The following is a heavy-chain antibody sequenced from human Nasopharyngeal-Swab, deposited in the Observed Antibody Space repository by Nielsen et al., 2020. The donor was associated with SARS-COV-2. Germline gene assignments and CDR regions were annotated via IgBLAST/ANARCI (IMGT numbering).Heavy chain of an antibody. CDR2: IYPGDSDT. CDR3: ARHLRRGGDSGGDWFDP. D-gene: IGHD2-21*01. CDR1: GSSFTSYW. Sequence: GESLMISCAGSGSSFTSYWLGWVRQMPGKGLEWMGIIYPGDSDTRYSPSFQGQVTISADKSISTAYLQWSSLKASDTAMYYCARHLRRGGDSGGDWFDPWGQGTLVTVSS. V-gene: IGHV5-51*01. J-gene: IGHJ5*02.